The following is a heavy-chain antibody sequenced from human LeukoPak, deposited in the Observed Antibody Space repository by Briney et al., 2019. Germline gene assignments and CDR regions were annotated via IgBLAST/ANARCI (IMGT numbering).Heavy chain of an antibody. CDR3: AYLLRPVPSDGY. Sequence: GGSLRLSCVGSGVIVRSNYMTWVRQAPGKGLEWVSILYHGGSTYYADSVKGRFTISRDNSKNTLYLQMNSLRAEDTAVYYCAYLLRPVPSDGYWGQGTLVTVSS. V-gene: IGHV3-53*01. D-gene: IGHD1-14*01. CDR2: LYHGGST. J-gene: IGHJ4*02. CDR1: GVIVRSNY.